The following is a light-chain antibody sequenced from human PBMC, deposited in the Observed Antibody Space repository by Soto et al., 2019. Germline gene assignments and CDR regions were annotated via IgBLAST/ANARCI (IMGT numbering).Light chain of an antibody. J-gene: IGKJ1*01. CDR3: QQYGSSPWT. CDR1: QSLGRY. Sequence: DIVLTQSPAPLSLSPGERDTLSCRASQSLGRYLAWYQQKPGQAPRLLISAASRRATGVPDRFSGSGSGTDFTLTISRLEPEDFAVYYCQQYGSSPWTFGQGTKVDI. CDR2: AAS. V-gene: IGKV3-20*01.